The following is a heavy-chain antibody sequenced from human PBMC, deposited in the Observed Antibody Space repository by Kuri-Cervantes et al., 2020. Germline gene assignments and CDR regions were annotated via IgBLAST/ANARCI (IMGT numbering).Heavy chain of an antibody. V-gene: IGHV3-30-3*01. D-gene: IGHD4-11*01. CDR1: GFTFSSYA. Sequence: GESLKISCAASGFTFSSYAMHWVRQAPGKGLEWVAVISYDGSNKYYADSVKGRFTISRDNAKNSLYLQMNSLRAEDTAVYYCARDPIYSNYFGGGANWFDPWGQGTLVTVSS. CDR3: ARDPIYSNYFGGGANWFDP. J-gene: IGHJ5*02. CDR2: ISYDGSNK.